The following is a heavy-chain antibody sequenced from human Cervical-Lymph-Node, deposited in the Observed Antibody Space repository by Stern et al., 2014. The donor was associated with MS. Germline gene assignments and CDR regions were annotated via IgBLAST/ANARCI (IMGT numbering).Heavy chain of an antibody. Sequence: EMQLVESGGGLVKPGGSLRLSCAASGFTFSLYNMNWVRQAPGKGLEWVSSISTSSKYMHYADSLKGRFTISRDNANNSLYLQMNSLRAEDTAVYYCARGSTLTGYYVVDYWGQGTLVTVSS. J-gene: IGHJ4*02. CDR3: ARGSTLTGYYVVDY. D-gene: IGHD3-9*01. CDR2: ISTSSKYM. CDR1: GFTFSLYN. V-gene: IGHV3-21*01.